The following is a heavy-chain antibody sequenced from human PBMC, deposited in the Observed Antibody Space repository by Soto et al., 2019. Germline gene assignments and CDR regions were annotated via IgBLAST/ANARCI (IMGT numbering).Heavy chain of an antibody. Sequence: QVKLQESGPGLVKPSETLSLTCTVSGGSISGYYWSWIRQPAGKRLEWIGRIYASGNTNKNPSLKSRVTMSVDTSKNQFSLRLNSVTAADTAVYYCARVGRTRATVTTDAFDVWGQGTKVTVSP. D-gene: IGHD4-17*01. J-gene: IGHJ3*01. CDR3: ARVGRTRATVTTDAFDV. CDR2: IYASGNT. CDR1: GGSISGYY. V-gene: IGHV4-4*07.